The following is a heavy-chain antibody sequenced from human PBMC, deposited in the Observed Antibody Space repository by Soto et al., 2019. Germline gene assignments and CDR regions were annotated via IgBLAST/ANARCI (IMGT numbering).Heavy chain of an antibody. CDR3: ASFQVPGNFDY. Sequence: PXETLSPTCRVSGVSISNRNYDWAWVRQPPGKGLEWIGNIYYDGSTYYHPSFRGRLTISVDTSKNHFSLKLGSLTAADTAIYYCASFQVPGNFDYWGQGTLVTVYS. CDR2: IYYDGST. J-gene: IGHJ4*02. V-gene: IGHV4-39*02. CDR1: GVSISNRNYD.